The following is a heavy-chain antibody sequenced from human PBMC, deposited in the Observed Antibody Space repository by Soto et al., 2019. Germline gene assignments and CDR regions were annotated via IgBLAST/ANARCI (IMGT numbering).Heavy chain of an antibody. V-gene: IGHV4-61*03. Sequence: PSETLSLTCTVSGGSVKSGAFYWSWIRHSPGKGLEWIGYIYYTGRTSYSPSLKSRVTISIDPSKNHFALNLTSVTPADTAIYFCARDSTAFVFDYWGQGAQVTVSS. CDR2: IYYTGRT. CDR1: GGSVKSGAFY. D-gene: IGHD2-2*01. J-gene: IGHJ4*02. CDR3: ARDSTAFVFDY.